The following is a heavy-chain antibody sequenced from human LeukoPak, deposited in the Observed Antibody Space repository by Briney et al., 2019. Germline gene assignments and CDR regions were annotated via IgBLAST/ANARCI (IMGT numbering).Heavy chain of an antibody. V-gene: IGHV4-30-2*01. CDR1: GGSISSGGYY. CDR2: IYHSGST. D-gene: IGHD2-8*02. Sequence: SQTLSLTCTVSGGSISSGGYYWRWIRQPPGKGLEWIGYIYHSGSTYYNPSLKSRVTISLDTSKNQFSLKLSSVTAADTAVYYCARDRGAGGGEFDYWGQGTLVTVSS. CDR3: ARDRGAGGGEFDY. J-gene: IGHJ4*02.